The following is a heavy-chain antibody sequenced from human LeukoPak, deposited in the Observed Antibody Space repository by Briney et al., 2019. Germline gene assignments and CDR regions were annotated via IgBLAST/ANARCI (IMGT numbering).Heavy chain of an antibody. CDR1: GGSFSGYY. CDR3: ARDSPYGSGRIGY. CDR2: INHSGST. D-gene: IGHD3-10*01. Sequence: SETLSLTCAVYGGSFSGYYWSWIRQPPGKGLEWIGEINHSGSTNYNPSLKSRVTISVDTSKNQFSLKLSSVTAADTAVYYCARDSPYGSGRIGYWGQGTLVTVSS. V-gene: IGHV4-34*01. J-gene: IGHJ4*02.